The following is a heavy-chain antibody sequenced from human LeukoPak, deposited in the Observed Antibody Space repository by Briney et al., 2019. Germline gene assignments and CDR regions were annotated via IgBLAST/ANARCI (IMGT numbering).Heavy chain of an antibody. CDR2: ISAYNGDT. D-gene: IGHD3-22*01. Sequence: ASVKVSCKTSGYIFAHNGISWVRQAPGQGPEWMGWISAYNGDTNYAQNFQGRVTMTRDTSTSTVYMELRSLRSDDTAVYYCARAPITMIVVVAIDAFDIWGQGTMVTVSS. CDR3: ARAPITMIVVVAIDAFDI. CDR1: GYIFAHNG. J-gene: IGHJ3*02. V-gene: IGHV1-18*01.